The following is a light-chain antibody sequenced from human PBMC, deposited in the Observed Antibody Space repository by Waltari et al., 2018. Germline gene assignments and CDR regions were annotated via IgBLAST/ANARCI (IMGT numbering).Light chain of an antibody. V-gene: IGLV2-23*01. J-gene: IGLJ3*02. Sequence: QSALPQPASVSGSPGQSITISCTGTSSDVGTYNLVSWYQQYPGKAPKVMIYDDNRRPSGVSDRFSGSKSGNTASLTISGVQAEDEADYYCCSDAGSYTWVFGGGTKLTVL. CDR3: CSDAGSYTWV. CDR2: DDN. CDR1: SSDVGTYNL.